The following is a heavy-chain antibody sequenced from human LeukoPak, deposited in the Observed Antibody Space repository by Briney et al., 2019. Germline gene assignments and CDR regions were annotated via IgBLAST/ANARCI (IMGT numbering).Heavy chain of an antibody. V-gene: IGHV4-39*07. J-gene: IGHJ5*02. CDR1: DDSISSISFY. Sequence: PSETLSLTCTVSDDSISSISFYWGWIRQPPGKGLEWIGSIYYRGTTYYNPSLESRVTMSLDTSKKQFSLRLRSVTAADTAVYYCVAYTSSLRWFDPWGQGTLVIVSS. CDR3: VAYTSSLRWFDP. D-gene: IGHD6-13*01. CDR2: IYYRGTT.